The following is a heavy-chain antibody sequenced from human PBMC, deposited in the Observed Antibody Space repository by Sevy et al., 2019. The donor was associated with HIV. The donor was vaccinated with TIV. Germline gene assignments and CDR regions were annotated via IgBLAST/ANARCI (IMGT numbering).Heavy chain of an antibody. Sequence: ASVKVSCKASGYTFTGYYMHWERQAPGLGLEWMGWINPNSGGTNYAQKFQGRVTMTRDTSISTAYMELSRLRSDDTAVYYCARGDDIVVVPAAQAEYFQHWGQGTLVTVSS. CDR1: GYTFTGYY. V-gene: IGHV1-2*02. CDR3: ARGDDIVVVPAAQAEYFQH. J-gene: IGHJ1*01. CDR2: INPNSGGT. D-gene: IGHD2-2*01.